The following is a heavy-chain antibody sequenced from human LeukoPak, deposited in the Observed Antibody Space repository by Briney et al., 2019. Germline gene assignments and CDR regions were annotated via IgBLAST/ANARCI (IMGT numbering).Heavy chain of an antibody. V-gene: IGHV4-59*08. Sequence: SETLSLTCTVSGGSISSYYWSWIRQPPGKGLEWIGYIYYSGSTNYNPSLKSRVTISVDTSKNQFSLKLSSVTAADTDVYYCARHVWLQPFDYWGQGTLVTVSS. CDR2: IYYSGST. J-gene: IGHJ4*02. CDR3: ARHVWLQPFDY. CDR1: GGSISSYY. D-gene: IGHD3-9*01.